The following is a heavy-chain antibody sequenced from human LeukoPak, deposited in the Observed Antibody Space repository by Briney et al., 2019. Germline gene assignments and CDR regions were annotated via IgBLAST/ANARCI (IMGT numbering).Heavy chain of an antibody. D-gene: IGHD2-15*01. J-gene: IGHJ6*03. CDR3: ARGYCSGGSCYSYYYYNYMDV. Sequence: SETLSLTCTVSGGSISSYWSWIRQPPGKGLEWIGSIHYSGSTNYNPSLKSRVTISVDTSKNQFSLKLSSVTAADTAVYYCARGYCSGGSCYSYYYYNYMDVWGKGTTVTVSS. V-gene: IGHV4-59*12. CDR2: IHYSGST. CDR1: GGSISSY.